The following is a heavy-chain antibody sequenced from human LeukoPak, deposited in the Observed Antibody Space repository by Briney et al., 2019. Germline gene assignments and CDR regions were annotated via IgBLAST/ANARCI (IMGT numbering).Heavy chain of an antibody. J-gene: IGHJ4*02. CDR1: GYTFTGYY. CDR3: ARVDEDGFDY. Sequence: GASVKVSCKASGYTFTGYYMHWVRQAPGQGLEWMGWINPNSGNTNYAQKLQGRVTMTTDTSTSTAYMELRSLRSDDTAVYYCARVDEDGFDYWGQGTLVTVSS. CDR2: INPNSGNT. V-gene: IGHV1-18*04.